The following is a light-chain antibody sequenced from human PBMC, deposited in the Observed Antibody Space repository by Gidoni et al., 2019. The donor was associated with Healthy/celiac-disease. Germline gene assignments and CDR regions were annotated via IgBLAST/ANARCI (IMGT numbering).Light chain of an antibody. V-gene: IGLV3-19*01. CDR2: GEN. J-gene: IGLJ2*01. CDR3: NSRDSSGNHLGV. Sequence: SSELTQDPAVSVALGQTVRITCQGDSLRRYYASWYQQKPGQAPVLVIYGENNRPSWSPDRFSGSRSGNTASLTITGAQAEDEADYYCNSRDSSGNHLGVFGGGTKLTVL. CDR1: SLRRYY.